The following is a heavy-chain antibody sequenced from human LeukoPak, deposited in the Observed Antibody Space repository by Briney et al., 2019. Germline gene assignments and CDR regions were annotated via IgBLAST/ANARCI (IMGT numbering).Heavy chain of an antibody. J-gene: IGHJ4*02. D-gene: IGHD5-18*01. V-gene: IGHV4-39*01. Sequence: PSETLSLTCTVSGGSISSSPYSCGWIRQPPGKGLEWIGTISYSGSTYYNPSLKSRVTISVGTSTNQFSLRLSSVTATDTAVYYCARVAFGGYSYRYVDFWGQGTLVTVSS. CDR1: GGSISSSPYS. CDR2: ISYSGST. CDR3: ARVAFGGYSYRYVDF.